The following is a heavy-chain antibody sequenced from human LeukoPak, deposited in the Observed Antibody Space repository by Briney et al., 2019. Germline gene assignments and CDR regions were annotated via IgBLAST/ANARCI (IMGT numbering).Heavy chain of an antibody. Sequence: GGSLRLSCAVSGFTFSDHFLDWVRQAPGKGLEWVGRSRNRAKSYTTEYAASVKGRFTISSDDSKNSLYLQMNSLETEDTAVYYCVRVGSVSGSDYLDYWGQGTLVTVSS. CDR3: VRVGSVSGSDYLDY. V-gene: IGHV3-72*01. J-gene: IGHJ4*02. CDR2: SRNRAKSYTT. CDR1: GFTFSDHF. D-gene: IGHD6-19*01.